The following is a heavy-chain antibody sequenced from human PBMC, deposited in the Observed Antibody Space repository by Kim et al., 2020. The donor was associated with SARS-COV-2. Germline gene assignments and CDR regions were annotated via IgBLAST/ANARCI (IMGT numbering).Heavy chain of an antibody. CDR2: IIPIFGTA. Sequence: SVKVSCKASGGTFSSYAISWVRQAPGQGLEWMGGIIPIFGTANYAQKFQGRVTITADESTSTAYMELSSLRSEDTAVYYCARDEGTAMPPFYYGMDVWGQGTTVTVSS. J-gene: IGHJ6*02. CDR3: ARDEGTAMPPFYYGMDV. V-gene: IGHV1-69*13. D-gene: IGHD5-18*01. CDR1: GGTFSSYA.